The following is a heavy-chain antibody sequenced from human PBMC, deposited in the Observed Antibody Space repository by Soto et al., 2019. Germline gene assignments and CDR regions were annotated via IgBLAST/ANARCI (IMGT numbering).Heavy chain of an antibody. D-gene: IGHD4-17*01. V-gene: IGHV3-30*18. CDR1: GITFRNYA. J-gene: IGHJ4*02. Sequence: QVQLVESGGGVVQPGRSLRLSCAASGITFRNYAMHWVRQAPGQGLEWVAVISDDGSNKYYADTVKGRLTIFRDNFKNTLYLQMDSLRAVDMAVYYCAKDRYGDSFGGHFDYWGQGTLVTASS. CDR2: ISDDGSNK. CDR3: AKDRYGDSFGGHFDY.